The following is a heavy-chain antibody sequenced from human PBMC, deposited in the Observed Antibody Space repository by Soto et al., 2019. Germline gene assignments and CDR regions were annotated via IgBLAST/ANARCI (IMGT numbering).Heavy chain of an antibody. Sequence: GGALVISCQGSGYRFNGYWLSWVREMPVKGLEGVGGIERSDSYANFSPSFQGDVSISADRPISTAYLQWSSLQASGRHRYFLARHGSTYYDRGWGQGTLVTVSS. CDR1: GYRFNGYW. J-gene: IGHJ4*02. D-gene: IGHD3-22*01. CDR3: ARHGSTYYDRG. V-gene: IGHV5-10-1*01. CDR2: IERSDSYA.